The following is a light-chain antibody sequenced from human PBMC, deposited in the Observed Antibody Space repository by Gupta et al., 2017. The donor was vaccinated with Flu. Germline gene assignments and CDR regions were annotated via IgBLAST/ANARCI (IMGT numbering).Light chain of an antibody. CDR3: AAWYDGGTGWV. J-gene: IGLJ3*02. CDR2: NNH. Sequence: QSVLTQPPSASGTLGQWVTISCSGSSSNTGSNTVNWYQRLPGAAPKAFIYNNHQRPSGVPDRFSGSKSGTSASLAISGLQAEDEADYVCAAWYDGGTGWVFGGGTKLTVL. V-gene: IGLV1-44*01. CDR1: SSNTGSNT.